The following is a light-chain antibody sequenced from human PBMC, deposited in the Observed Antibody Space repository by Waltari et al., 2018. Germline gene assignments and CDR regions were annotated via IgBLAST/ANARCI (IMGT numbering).Light chain of an antibody. CDR2: GTR. V-gene: IGLV1-40*01. CDR3: QSHDSRLSGYV. CDR1: SSNIGSGYD. J-gene: IGLJ1*01. Sequence: QSVLTQPPSVSGAPGRRVTISCTGSSSNIGSGYDVRWYQQLPGTAPKLLIYGTRNRPSGVADRFSGSKSGTSASLAITGLQAQDEADYYCQSHDSRLSGYVFGTGTKVTVL.